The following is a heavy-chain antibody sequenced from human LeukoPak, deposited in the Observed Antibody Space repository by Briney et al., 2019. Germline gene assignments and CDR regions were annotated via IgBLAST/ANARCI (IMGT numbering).Heavy chain of an antibody. Sequence: PGGSLRLSCAASGFTFSSYAMHWVRQAPGKGLEWVAVISYDGSNKYYADSVKGRFTISRDNSKNTLYLQMNSLRVEDTAVYYCARDFGARGWLDYWGQGTLVTVSS. V-gene: IGHV3-30*04. J-gene: IGHJ4*02. CDR3: ARDFGARGWLDY. CDR1: GFTFSSYA. CDR2: ISYDGSNK. D-gene: IGHD6-19*01.